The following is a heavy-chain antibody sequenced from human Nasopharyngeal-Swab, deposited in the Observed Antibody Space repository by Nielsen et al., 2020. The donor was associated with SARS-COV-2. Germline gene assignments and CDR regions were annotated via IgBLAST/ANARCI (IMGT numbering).Heavy chain of an antibody. D-gene: IGHD6-13*01. CDR2: ISSSGSTI. CDR3: ASTGAAAASDYYYYYYMDV. V-gene: IGHV3-11*01. J-gene: IGHJ6*03. Sequence: GESLKISCAASGFTFSDYYMSWIRQAPGKELEWVSYISSSGSTIYYADSVKGRFTISRDNAKNSLYLQMNSLRAEDTAVYYCASTGAAAASDYYYYYYMDVWGKGTTVTVSS. CDR1: GFTFSDYY.